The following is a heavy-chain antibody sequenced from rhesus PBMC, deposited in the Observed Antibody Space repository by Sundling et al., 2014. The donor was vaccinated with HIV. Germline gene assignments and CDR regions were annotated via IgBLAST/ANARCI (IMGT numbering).Heavy chain of an antibody. V-gene: IGHV4-93*02. CDR1: GGSIITGYW. J-gene: IGHJ1*01. D-gene: IGHD2-21*01. CDR3: ARHRGYCTSGSCYVLDFEF. Sequence: QVQLQESGQAVVKPSETLSLTCVVSGGSIITGYWWSWIRQSPGKGLEWIGGIFGTGGSTKYNPSLRSRVTISIDTSKKQFALQLTSVTAADTAVYYCARHRGYCTSGSCYVLDFEFWGQGALVTVSS. CDR2: IFGTGGST.